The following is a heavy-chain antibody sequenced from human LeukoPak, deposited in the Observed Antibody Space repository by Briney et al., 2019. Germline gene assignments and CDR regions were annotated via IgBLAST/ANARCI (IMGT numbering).Heavy chain of an antibody. V-gene: IGHV1-8*01. CDR2: MNPNSGNT. D-gene: IGHD4-17*01. J-gene: IGHJ4*02. CDR1: GYTFTSYD. CDR3: ARTGSTVTTGGH. Sequence: GASVKVSCKASGYTFTSYDINWVRQATGQGLEWMGWMNPNSGNTGYAQKFQGRVTMTRNTSISTAYMELSSLRSEDTAVHYCARTGSTVTTGGHWGQGTLVTVSS.